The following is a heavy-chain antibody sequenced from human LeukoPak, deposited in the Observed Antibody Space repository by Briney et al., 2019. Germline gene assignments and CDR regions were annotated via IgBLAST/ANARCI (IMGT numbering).Heavy chain of an antibody. CDR1: GGSISSSSYY. CDR3: ASPVHIAARPKSDY. J-gene: IGHJ4*02. Sequence: SETLSLTCTVSGGSISSSSYYWGWIRQPPGKGLEWIESIYYSGSTYYNPSLKSRVTISVDTSKNQFSLKLSSVTAADTAVYYCASPVHIAARPKSDYWGQGTLVTVSS. CDR2: IYYSGST. D-gene: IGHD6-6*01. V-gene: IGHV4-39*01.